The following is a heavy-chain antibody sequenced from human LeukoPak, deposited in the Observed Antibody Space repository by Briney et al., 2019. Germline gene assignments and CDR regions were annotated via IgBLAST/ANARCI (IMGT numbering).Heavy chain of an antibody. CDR3: ARVLSGSYFQH. Sequence: SETLSLTCTVSGGPISSGSYYWSWIRQPAGKGLEWIGRIYTSGRTNYNPSLKRRFIISVDTSKNQFSLKLSSVTAADTAVYYCARVLSGSYFQHWGQGTLVTVSS. V-gene: IGHV4-61*02. CDR1: GGPISSGSYY. J-gene: IGHJ1*01. D-gene: IGHD1-26*01. CDR2: IYTSGRT.